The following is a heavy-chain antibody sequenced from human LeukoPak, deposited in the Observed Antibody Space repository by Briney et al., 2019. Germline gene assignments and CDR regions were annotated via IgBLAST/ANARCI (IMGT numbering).Heavy chain of an antibody. CDR2: ISSSSSYI. CDR1: GFTFSSYS. Sequence: GGSLRLSCAASGFTFSSYSMNWVRQAPGKGLEWVSSISSSSSYIYYADSVKGRFTISRDNAKNSLYLQMNSLRAEDTAVYYCARVGTYYYDSSGYNPRDYWGQGTLVTVSS. V-gene: IGHV3-21*01. D-gene: IGHD3-22*01. CDR3: ARVGTYYYDSSGYNPRDY. J-gene: IGHJ4*02.